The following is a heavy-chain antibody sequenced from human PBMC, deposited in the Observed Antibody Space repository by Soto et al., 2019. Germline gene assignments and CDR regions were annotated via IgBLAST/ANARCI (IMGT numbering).Heavy chain of an antibody. V-gene: IGHV1-69*13. D-gene: IGHD3-3*01. CDR2: IIPIFGTA. J-gene: IGHJ5*02. CDR3: ARDGSGRYYDFWSGYYVPWFAP. CDR1: GGTFSSYA. Sequence: GASVKVSCKASGGTFSSYAISWVRQAPGQGLEWMGGIIPIFGTANYAQKFQGRVTITADESTSTAYMELSSLRSEDTAVYYCARDGSGRYYDFWSGYYVPWFAPWSQGTLVTVSS.